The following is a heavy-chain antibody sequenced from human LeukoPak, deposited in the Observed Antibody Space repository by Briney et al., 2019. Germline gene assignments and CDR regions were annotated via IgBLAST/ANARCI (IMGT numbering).Heavy chain of an antibody. CDR2: IYSGGST. Sequence: GGSLRLSCEASGFPFGSYVMSWVRQAPGKGLEWVSVIYSGGSTYYADSVKGRFTISRDNSKNTLYLQMNSLRAEDTAVYYCARVEMATILFDYWGQGTLVTVSS. J-gene: IGHJ4*02. CDR1: GFPFGSYV. V-gene: IGHV3-66*01. D-gene: IGHD5-12*01. CDR3: ARVEMATILFDY.